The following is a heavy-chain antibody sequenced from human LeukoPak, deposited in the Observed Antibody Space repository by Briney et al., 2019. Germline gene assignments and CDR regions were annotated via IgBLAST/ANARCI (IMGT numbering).Heavy chain of an antibody. D-gene: IGHD7-27*01. CDR2: ISSNGGST. Sequence: GGSLRLSCAASGFTFSSYAMHWVRQAPGKGLEYVSAISSNGGSTYYANSVKGRFTISRDNSKNTLYLQMGSLRAEDMAVYYCARVQLGIYYCFDYWGQGTLVTVSS. V-gene: IGHV3-64*01. CDR3: ARVQLGIYYCFDY. J-gene: IGHJ4*02. CDR1: GFTFSSYA.